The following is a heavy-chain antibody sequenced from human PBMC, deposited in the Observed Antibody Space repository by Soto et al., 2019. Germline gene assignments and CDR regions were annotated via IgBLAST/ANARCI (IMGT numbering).Heavy chain of an antibody. Sequence: ASGMVPWPASRCNYTSYGLNWVRQAPGQRLELMGWINAANGDTKYSPKFQGRVTITSCTSESTAYMELSSLRSDLTAVSYCAIRHVSATCRDWFDPRGQGAL. CDR3: AIRHVSATCRDWFDP. J-gene: IGHJ5*02. D-gene: IGHD1-1*01. CDR1: RCNYTSYG. CDR2: INAANGDT. V-gene: IGHV1-3*01.